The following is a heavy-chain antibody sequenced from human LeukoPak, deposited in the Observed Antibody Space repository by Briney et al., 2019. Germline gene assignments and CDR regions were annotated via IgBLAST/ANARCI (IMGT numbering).Heavy chain of an antibody. CDR1: GYTFTSYY. J-gene: IGHJ5*02. CDR3: ARADTVAAAGTVETWFDP. Sequence: ASVKVSCKASGYTFTSYYMHWVRQAPGQGLEWMGIINPSGGSTSYAQKFQGRVTMTRDTSTSTAYMELSSLRSEDTAVYYCARADTVAAAGTVETWFDPWGQGTLVTVSS. V-gene: IGHV1-46*01. D-gene: IGHD6-13*01. CDR2: INPSGGST.